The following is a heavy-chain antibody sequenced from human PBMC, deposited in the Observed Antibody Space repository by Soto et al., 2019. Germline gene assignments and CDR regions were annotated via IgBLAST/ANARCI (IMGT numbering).Heavy chain of an antibody. D-gene: IGHD1-26*01. CDR1: GGSFSSYY. Sequence: PSETLSLTCTVSGGSFSSYYWSWIRQPPGKGLEWIGYIYFSGSTNYNPSLKSRVTISIDTSKNQFSLKLSSVTAADTAVYYCARADPPQWELQPGSSAFHIWGQGRMVTVS. CDR3: ARADPPQWELQPGSSAFHI. V-gene: IGHV4-59*01. J-gene: IGHJ3*02. CDR2: IYFSGST.